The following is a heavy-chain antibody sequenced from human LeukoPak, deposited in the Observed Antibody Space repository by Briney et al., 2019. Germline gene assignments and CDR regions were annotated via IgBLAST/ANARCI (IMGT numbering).Heavy chain of an antibody. Sequence: GGSLRLSCAASGFSFSNYWMNWVRQAPGKGLEWVASIKYDASEKYYVDSVKGRFTILRDNAKKSSYLQMNSLGAEDTAVYYCARSVAPESIFWFDPWGQGTLVTVSS. CDR2: IKYDASEK. V-gene: IGHV3-7*01. J-gene: IGHJ5*02. CDR3: ARSVAPESIFWFDP. CDR1: GFSFSNYW. D-gene: IGHD6-19*01.